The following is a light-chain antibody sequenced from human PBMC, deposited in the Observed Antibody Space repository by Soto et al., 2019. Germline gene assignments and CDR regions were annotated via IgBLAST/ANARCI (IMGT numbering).Light chain of an antibody. CDR1: SADVGGYNY. Sequence: QCALTQPASVSGSPGQSITISCTGTSADVGGYNYVSWYQQHPGKAPKLMIYDVSNRPSGVSNRFSGSKSGNTASLTISGLQAEDEADYYCSSYTSSSTLVFGGGTKLTAL. CDR2: DVS. J-gene: IGLJ2*01. CDR3: SSYTSSSTLV. V-gene: IGLV2-14*01.